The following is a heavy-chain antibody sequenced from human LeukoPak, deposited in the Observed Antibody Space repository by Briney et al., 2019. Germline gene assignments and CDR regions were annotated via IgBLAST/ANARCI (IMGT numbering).Heavy chain of an antibody. D-gene: IGHD5-18*01. CDR2: IWYDGSNK. J-gene: IGHJ4*02. Sequence: PGGSLRLSCAASGFTFSSYGMHWVRQAPGKGLEWVAVIWYDGSNKYYADSVKGRFTISRDNSKNTLYLQMNSLRAEDTAVYYCAKSMGIQLWLGDYWGQGTLVTVSS. CDR3: AKSMGIQLWLGDY. V-gene: IGHV3-33*06. CDR1: GFTFSSYG.